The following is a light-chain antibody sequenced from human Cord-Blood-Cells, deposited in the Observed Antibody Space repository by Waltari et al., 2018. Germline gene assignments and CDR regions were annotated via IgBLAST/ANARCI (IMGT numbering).Light chain of an antibody. CDR2: DAS. Sequence: EIVLTQSPATLSLSPGKRAPLPCRASQSVSSYLAWYQQKHGQAPRLLISDASNRATGIPARFSGSGSGTDFTLTISSLEPEDFAVYYCQQRSNWLTFGGGTKVEIK. CDR1: QSVSSY. J-gene: IGKJ4*01. CDR3: QQRSNWLT. V-gene: IGKV3-11*01.